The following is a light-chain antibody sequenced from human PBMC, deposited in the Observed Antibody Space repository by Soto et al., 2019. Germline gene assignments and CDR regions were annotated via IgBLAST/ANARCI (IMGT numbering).Light chain of an antibody. J-gene: IGLJ1*01. CDR3: SSYRGSSTLAV. CDR1: SSDVGGYNY. Sequence: QSALTQPASVSGSPGQSITISCTGTSSDVGGYNYVSWYQLHPGKAPKLMIYEVTNRPSGVSNRSSGSKSGNTASLTISGLQAEDEADYYCSSYRGSSTLAVFGTGTKVTVL. CDR2: EVT. V-gene: IGLV2-14*01.